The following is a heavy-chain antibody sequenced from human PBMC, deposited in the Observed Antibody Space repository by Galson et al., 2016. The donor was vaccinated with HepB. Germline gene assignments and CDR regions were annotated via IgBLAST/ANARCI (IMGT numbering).Heavy chain of an antibody. J-gene: IGHJ5*02. Sequence: SVKVSCKASGYTFTSYYMHWVRQAPGQGLEWMGLINPSGGRTNYAQKFQGRVTMTRDTSTSTVYMELSSLRSEDTAVYYCTRNGAASPWGQGTLVTVSS. CDR1: GYTFTSYY. CDR3: TRNGAASP. CDR2: INPSGGRT. V-gene: IGHV1-46*01. D-gene: IGHD6-25*01.